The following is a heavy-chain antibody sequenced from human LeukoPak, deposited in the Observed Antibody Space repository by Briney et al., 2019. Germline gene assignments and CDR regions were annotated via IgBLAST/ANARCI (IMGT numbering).Heavy chain of an antibody. CDR1: GYTFTGYY. V-gene: IGHV1-2*06. CDR3: ARPSGSYYGSIDY. D-gene: IGHD1-26*01. CDR2: INPNSGGT. J-gene: IGHJ4*02. Sequence: GASVTVSCKASGYTFTGYYMHWVRQAPGQGLEWMGRINPNSGGTNYAQKFQGRVTMTRDTSISTAYMELSRLRSDDTAVYYCARPSGSYYGSIDYWGQGTLVTVSS.